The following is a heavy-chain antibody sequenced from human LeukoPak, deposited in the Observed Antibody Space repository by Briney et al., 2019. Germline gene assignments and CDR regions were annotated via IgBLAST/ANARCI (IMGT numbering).Heavy chain of an antibody. Sequence: SETLSLTCTVSGVSISSYYWGWIRQPPGKGLEWIGYIYYSGSTNYNPSLKSRVTISVDTSKNQFSLKLSSVTAADTAVYYCARQPHHYYDSSGYSAPFDYWGQGTLVTVSS. J-gene: IGHJ4*02. CDR3: ARQPHHYYDSSGYSAPFDY. D-gene: IGHD3-22*01. CDR2: IYYSGST. V-gene: IGHV4-59*01. CDR1: GVSISSYY.